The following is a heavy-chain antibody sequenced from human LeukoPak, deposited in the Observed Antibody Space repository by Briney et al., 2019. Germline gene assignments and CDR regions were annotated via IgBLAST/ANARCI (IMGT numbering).Heavy chain of an antibody. CDR2: ISGSGGST. Sequence: GGSLRLSCAASGFTFSSYAMSWVRQAPGKGLEWVSAISGSGGSTYYADSVKGRFTISRDNSKNTLYLQMNSLRAEDTAVYYCAKGRGYSYGTDAFDVWGQGTMVTVSS. D-gene: IGHD5-18*01. J-gene: IGHJ3*01. V-gene: IGHV3-23*01. CDR1: GFTFSSYA. CDR3: AKGRGYSYGTDAFDV.